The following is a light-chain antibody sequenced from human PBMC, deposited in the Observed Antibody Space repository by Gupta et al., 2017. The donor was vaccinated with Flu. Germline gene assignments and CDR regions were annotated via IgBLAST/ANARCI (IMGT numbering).Light chain of an antibody. Sequence: ERATLSCRASQSVSRFLAWYQQTPGQAPRLLIYDASNRATGIPARFSGSGSGTDFTLTISSLEPEDFAVYYCQQRDNWPPFTFGPGTKVDIK. CDR2: DAS. V-gene: IGKV3-11*01. J-gene: IGKJ3*01. CDR3: QQRDNWPPFT. CDR1: QSVSRF.